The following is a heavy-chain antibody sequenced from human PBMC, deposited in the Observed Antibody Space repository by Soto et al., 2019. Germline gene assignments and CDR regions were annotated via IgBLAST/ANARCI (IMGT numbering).Heavy chain of an antibody. V-gene: IGHV4-30-4*01. D-gene: IGHD3-10*01. Sequence: QVQLQESGPGLVKPSQTLSLTCTVSGGSISSGDYYWSWIRQPPGKGLEWIGYIYYSGSTYYNPSLKSRVTISVDTSKNQFSLKLSSVTAADTAVYYCAREITMVRGVPLENYFDYWGQGTLVTVSS. CDR2: IYYSGST. CDR1: GGSISSGDYY. CDR3: AREITMVRGVPLENYFDY. J-gene: IGHJ4*02.